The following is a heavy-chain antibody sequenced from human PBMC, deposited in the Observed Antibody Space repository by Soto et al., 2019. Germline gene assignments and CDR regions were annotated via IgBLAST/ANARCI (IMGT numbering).Heavy chain of an antibody. D-gene: IGHD3-3*01. J-gene: IGHJ6*02. CDR3: ARFPFLEWLSDPYYYGMDV. V-gene: IGHV4-31*03. CDR1: GGSISSGGYY. CDR2: IYYSGST. Sequence: QVQLQESGPGLVKPSQTLSLTCTVSGGSISSGGYYWSWIRQHPGKGLEWIGYIYYSGSTYYNPSLKSRVTISVDTSKNQFSLKLSSVTAADTAVYYCARFPFLEWLSDPYYYGMDVWGQGTTVTVSS.